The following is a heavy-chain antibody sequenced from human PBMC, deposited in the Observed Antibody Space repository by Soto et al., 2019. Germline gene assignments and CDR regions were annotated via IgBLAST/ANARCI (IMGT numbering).Heavy chain of an antibody. D-gene: IGHD2-21*01. Sequence: QVQLQESGPGLVKPSQTLSLTCTVSGGSISSGGYYWNWIRQHPGKGLEWIGYIYYSGTTYYNPSLKRLVTISVDTSKNQFSLKLSSVTAADTAVYYCAASCVGCGGFNYYGMDVWGQGTTVTVSS. J-gene: IGHJ6*02. CDR3: AASCVGCGGFNYYGMDV. V-gene: IGHV4-31*01. CDR2: IYYSGTT. CDR1: GGSISSGGYY.